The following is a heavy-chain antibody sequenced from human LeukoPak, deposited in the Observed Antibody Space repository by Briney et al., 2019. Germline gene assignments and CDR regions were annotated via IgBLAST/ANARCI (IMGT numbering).Heavy chain of an antibody. J-gene: IGHJ5*02. CDR2: INPNSGGT. V-gene: IGHV1-2*02. CDR1: GYTFTGYY. Sequence: ASVKVSCKASGYTFTGYYMHWVRQAPGQGLEWMGWINPNSGGTNYAQKFQGRVTMTRDTSISTAYMELRSLRSDDTAVYYCARDLVVAATRRIDPWGQGTLVTVSS. CDR3: ARDLVVAATRRIDP. D-gene: IGHD2-15*01.